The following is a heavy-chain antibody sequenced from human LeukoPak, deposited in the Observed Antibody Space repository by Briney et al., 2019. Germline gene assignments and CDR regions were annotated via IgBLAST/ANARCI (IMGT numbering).Heavy chain of an antibody. J-gene: IGHJ6*03. CDR1: GGSISSYY. CDR3: ARTITVTHYYYYMDV. D-gene: IGHD4-17*01. V-gene: IGHV4-59*01. Sequence: SETLSLTCTVSGGSISSYYWSWIRQPPGKGLEWIGYIYYSGSTNYNPSLKSRVTISVDTSKNQFSLKLSSVTAADTAVYYCARTITVTHYYYYMDVWGKGTTVTVSS. CDR2: IYYSGST.